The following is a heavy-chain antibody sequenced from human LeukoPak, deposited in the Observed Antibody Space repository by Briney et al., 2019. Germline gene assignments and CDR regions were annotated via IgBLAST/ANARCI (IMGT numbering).Heavy chain of an antibody. CDR3: AKGVDILDF. CDR1: GLTLSNYA. D-gene: IGHD3-9*01. Sequence: GGPLRLSCAVSGLTLSNYAMSWVSQAPGKGLEWVSSLSASGGYTYSVDSVKGRFTISRDNSKNTLYLQMNSLRAEDTAVYYCAKGVDILDFWGQGALVTVSS. CDR2: LSASGGYT. J-gene: IGHJ4*02. V-gene: IGHV3-23*01.